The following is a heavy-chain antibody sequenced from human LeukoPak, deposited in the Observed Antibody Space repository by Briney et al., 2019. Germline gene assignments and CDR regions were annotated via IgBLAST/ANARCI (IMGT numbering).Heavy chain of an antibody. J-gene: IGHJ4*02. CDR3: ARTGNKDLKGADFDY. CDR1: GGSFSGYY. CDR2: INHSGST. D-gene: IGHD4-23*01. V-gene: IGHV4-34*01. Sequence: SETLSLTCAVYGGSFSGYYWSWIRQPPGKGLEWIGEINHSGSTNYNPSLKSRVTISVDTSKNQFSLKLSSVTAADTAVYYCARTGNKDLKGADFDYWGQGTLVTVSS.